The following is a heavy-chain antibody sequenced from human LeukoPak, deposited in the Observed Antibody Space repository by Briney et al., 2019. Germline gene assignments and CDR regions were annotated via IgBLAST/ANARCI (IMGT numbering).Heavy chain of an antibody. CDR2: ISPTGGST. J-gene: IGHJ6*03. CDR1: GYTFTSYY. D-gene: IGHD3-10*01. Sequence: GASVKVSCKASGYTFTSYYMHWVRQAPGQGPEWMGLISPTGGSTAYAQKFQGRVTMTRNTSISTAYMELSSLRSEDTAVYYCARGRGASVRGVIFLWGYYYYMDVWGKGTTVTISS. V-gene: IGHV1-46*01. CDR3: ARGRGASVRGVIFLWGYYYYMDV.